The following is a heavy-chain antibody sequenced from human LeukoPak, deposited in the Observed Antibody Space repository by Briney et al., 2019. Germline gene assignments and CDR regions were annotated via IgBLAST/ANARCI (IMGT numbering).Heavy chain of an antibody. D-gene: IGHD3-22*01. V-gene: IGHV4-39*07. CDR2: IYYSGST. CDR3: ARVLGTMIVFWFDP. CDR1: GGSISSYY. J-gene: IGHJ5*02. Sequence: PSETLSLTCTVSGGSISSYYWGWIRQPPGKGLEWIGSIYYSGSTYYNPSLKSRVTISVDTSKNQFSLKLSSVTAADTAVYYCARVLGTMIVFWFDPWGQGTLVTVSS.